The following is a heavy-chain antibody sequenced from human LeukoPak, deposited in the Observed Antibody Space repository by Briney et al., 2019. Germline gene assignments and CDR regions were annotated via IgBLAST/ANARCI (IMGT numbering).Heavy chain of an antibody. J-gene: IGHJ4*02. CDR3: ARVGLRDIVVVPAAMDDY. D-gene: IGHD2-2*01. CDR1: GFTLSSNY. Sequence: GGSLRLSCAASGFTLSSNYMSWVRQAPGKGLEWVSVIYSGGSTYYADSVKGRFTISRDNSKNTLYLQMNSLRAEDTAVYYCARVGLRDIVVVPAAMDDYWGQGTLVTVSS. CDR2: IYSGGST. V-gene: IGHV3-66*01.